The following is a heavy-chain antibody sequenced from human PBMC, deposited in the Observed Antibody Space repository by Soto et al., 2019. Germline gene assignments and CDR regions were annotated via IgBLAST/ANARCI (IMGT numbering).Heavy chain of an antibody. CDR3: ARARVESDIVVPGDYYYYMDV. CDR1: GGSISSGGYY. V-gene: IGHV4-31*03. Sequence: SETLSLTCTVSGGSISSGGYYWSWIRQHPGKGLEWIGYIYYSGSTYYNPSLKSRVTISVDTSKNQFSLKLSSVTAADTAVYYCARARVESDIVVPGDYYYYMDVWGKGTTVTVSS. J-gene: IGHJ6*03. D-gene: IGHD2-2*01. CDR2: IYYSGST.